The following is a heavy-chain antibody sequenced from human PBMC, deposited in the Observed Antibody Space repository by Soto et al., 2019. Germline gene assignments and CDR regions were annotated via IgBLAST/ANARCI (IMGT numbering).Heavy chain of an antibody. Sequence: LRLSCAASGFTFSSYGMRWVRQAPGKGLEWVAVISYDGSNKYYAGSVKGRFTISRDNSKNTLYLQMNSLRGEDTAVYYCAKDQGPYYDLWSGYDYWGQGTLVTVSS. CDR3: AKDQGPYYDLWSGYDY. CDR1: GFTFSSYG. CDR2: ISYDGSNK. V-gene: IGHV3-30*18. J-gene: IGHJ4*02. D-gene: IGHD3-3*01.